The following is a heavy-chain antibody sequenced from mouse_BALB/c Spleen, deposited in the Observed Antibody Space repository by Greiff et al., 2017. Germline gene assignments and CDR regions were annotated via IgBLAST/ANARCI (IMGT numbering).Heavy chain of an antibody. J-gene: IGHJ2*01. V-gene: IGHV1-69*02. D-gene: IGHD1-1*01. Sequence: VQLQQPGAELVKPGASVKLSCKASGYTFTSYWMHWVKQRPGQGLEWIGEIDPSDSYTNYNQKFKGKVTLTVDKSSSTAYMQLSSLTSEDSAVYSCAREITTVVANFDYWGQGTTLTVSS. CDR3: AREITTVVANFDY. CDR1: GYTFTSYW. CDR2: IDPSDSYT.